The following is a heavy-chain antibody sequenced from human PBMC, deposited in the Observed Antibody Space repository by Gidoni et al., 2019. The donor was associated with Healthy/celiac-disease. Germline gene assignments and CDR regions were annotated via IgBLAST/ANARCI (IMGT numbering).Heavy chain of an antibody. D-gene: IGHD2-21*01. Sequence: QVQLVESGGGVVQPGRSLRLSCAASGFTFSSYGMHWVRQAPGKGLEWVAVISYDGSNKYYADAVKGRVTISRYNSKNTLYLQMNSLRAEDTAVYYCAKDKLGGDYFQYNWFDPWGQGTLVTVSS. CDR3: AKDKLGGDYFQYNWFDP. CDR1: GFTFSSYG. J-gene: IGHJ5*02. CDR2: ISYDGSNK. V-gene: IGHV3-30*18.